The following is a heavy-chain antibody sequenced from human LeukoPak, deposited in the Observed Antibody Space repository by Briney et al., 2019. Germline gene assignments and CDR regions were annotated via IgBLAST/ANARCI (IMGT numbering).Heavy chain of an antibody. J-gene: IGHJ6*02. CDR3: ARVGSTYDTRRTDYFGMDV. V-gene: IGHV3-74*03. D-gene: IGHD3-22*01. Sequence: GGSLRLSCAASGFTFSSYWMHWVRQEPGKGLVWVSRIHRDGSSATYADPVKGRFTISRDNAKNTLYLQMNSLRAEDTAVYYCARVGSTYDTRRTDYFGMDVWGQGTTVTVSS. CDR2: IHRDGSSA. CDR1: GFTFSSYW.